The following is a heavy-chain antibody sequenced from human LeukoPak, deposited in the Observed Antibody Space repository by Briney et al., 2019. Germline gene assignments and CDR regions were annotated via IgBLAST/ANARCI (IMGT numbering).Heavy chain of an antibody. CDR3: ATAYYYDSSGYYVLDY. CDR2: ISDNGGNT. Sequence: PGGSLRLSCAASGFAFSIYGMGWVRQAPGKGLEWVSSISDNGGNTYYADSVKGRFTISRDNSKNTLYLQMNSLRAEDTAVYYCATAYYYDSSGYYVLDYWGQGTLVTVSS. CDR1: GFAFSIYG. J-gene: IGHJ4*02. V-gene: IGHV3-23*01. D-gene: IGHD3-22*01.